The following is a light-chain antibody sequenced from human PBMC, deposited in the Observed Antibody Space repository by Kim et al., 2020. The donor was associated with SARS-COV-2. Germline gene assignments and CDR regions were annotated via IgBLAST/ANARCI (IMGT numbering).Light chain of an antibody. CDR1: QTVSSSY. CDR3: QQYGSSPYT. V-gene: IGKV3-20*01. J-gene: IGKJ2*01. Sequence: LSPGGRATLSCRASQTVSSSYLAWYQQKPGQAPRLLIYGASSRATGLPDRFSGSGSGTDFTLTISRLEPEDFAVYYCQQYGSSPYTFGQGTKLEI. CDR2: GAS.